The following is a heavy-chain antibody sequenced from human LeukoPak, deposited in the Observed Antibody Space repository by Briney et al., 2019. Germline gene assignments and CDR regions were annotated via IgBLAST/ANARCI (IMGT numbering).Heavy chain of an antibody. D-gene: IGHD6-6*01. CDR1: GFTFSNYG. CDR2: IWYDGSNK. V-gene: IGHV3-33*01. CDR3: ARDRSSSCFDY. J-gene: IGHJ4*02. Sequence: GGSLRLSCEASGFTFSNYGRPWVRQAPGKGLEWVAVIWYDGSNKYYVDSVKGRFTISRDNSKNTLYLQMNSLRADDTAVYYCARDRSSSCFDYWGQGTLVTVSS.